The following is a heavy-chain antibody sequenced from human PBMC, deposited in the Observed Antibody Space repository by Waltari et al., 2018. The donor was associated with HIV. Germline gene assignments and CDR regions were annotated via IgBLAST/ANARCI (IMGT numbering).Heavy chain of an antibody. D-gene: IGHD2-8*01. Sequence: EVQLVESGGGLVQPGGSLRLSCAASGFPFSSYGMRWVREAPGKGLEWVAKIKQDGSEKYYGDSMKGRFTISRDNAKNSLYLQINSLRAEDTAVYYCAGRSPARRLNWFDPWGQGTLVIVSS. CDR1: GFPFSSYG. V-gene: IGHV3-7*01. J-gene: IGHJ5*02. CDR2: IKQDGSEK. CDR3: AGRSPARRLNWFDP.